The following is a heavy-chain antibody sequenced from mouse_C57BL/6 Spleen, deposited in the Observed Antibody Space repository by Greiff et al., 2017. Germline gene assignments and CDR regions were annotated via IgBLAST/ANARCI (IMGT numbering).Heavy chain of an antibody. J-gene: IGHJ2*01. CDR1: GYAFSSSW. CDR2: IYPGDGDT. CDR3: ARTIYYDYDDY. V-gene: IGHV1-82*01. D-gene: IGHD2-4*01. Sequence: QVQLQQSGPELVKPGASVKISCKASGYAFSSSWMNWVKQRPGKGLEGIGRIYPGDGDTNYNGKFKGKATLTADKSSSTAYMQLSSLTSEDSAVYFCARTIYYDYDDYWGQGTTLTVSS.